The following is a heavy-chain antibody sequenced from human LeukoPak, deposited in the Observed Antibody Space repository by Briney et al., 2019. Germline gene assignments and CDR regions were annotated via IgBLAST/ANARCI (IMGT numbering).Heavy chain of an antibody. V-gene: IGHV3-23*01. Sequence: GGSLRLSCVGSGFTLSSYAMSWVRQAPGKGLEWVSAISGSGTRTYYADSVKGRFTISRDNSKDTLYLQMNSLRAEDTAVYYCAKSRSRTIFGYDYWGQGTLVTVSS. CDR2: ISGSGTRT. CDR1: GFTLSSYA. CDR3: AKSRSRTIFGYDY. J-gene: IGHJ4*02. D-gene: IGHD3-3*01.